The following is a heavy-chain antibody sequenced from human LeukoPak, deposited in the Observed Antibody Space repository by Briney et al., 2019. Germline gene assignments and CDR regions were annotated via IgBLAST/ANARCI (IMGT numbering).Heavy chain of an antibody. Sequence: ASVKVSCKASGYTFTGYYMHWVRQAPGQGLEWMGWINPNSGGTNYAQKFQGRVTMTRDTSISTAYMELSRLRSDDTTVYYCARDRHYYDSSGQFDYWGQGTLVTVSS. V-gene: IGHV1-2*02. J-gene: IGHJ4*02. D-gene: IGHD3-22*01. CDR2: INPNSGGT. CDR3: ARDRHYYDSSGQFDY. CDR1: GYTFTGYY.